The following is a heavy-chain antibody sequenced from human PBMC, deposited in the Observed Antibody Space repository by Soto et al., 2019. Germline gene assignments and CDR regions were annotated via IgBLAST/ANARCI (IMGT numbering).Heavy chain of an antibody. CDR1: GYTFTGYY. J-gene: IGHJ6*02. D-gene: IGHD3-3*01. CDR2: INPNSGGT. V-gene: IGHV1-2*04. Sequence: ASVKVSCKASGYTFTGYYMHWVRQAPGQGLEWMGWINPNSGGTNYAQKFQGWVTMTRDTSISTAYMELSRLRSDDTAVYYCARIGFWSGYYHDGMDVWGQGTTVTVSS. CDR3: ARIGFWSGYYHDGMDV.